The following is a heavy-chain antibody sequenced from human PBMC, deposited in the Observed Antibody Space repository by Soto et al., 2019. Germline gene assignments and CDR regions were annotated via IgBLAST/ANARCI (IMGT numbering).Heavy chain of an antibody. V-gene: IGHV1-2*02. J-gene: IGHJ4*02. CDR1: GYTFTDYY. CDR3: ARRSSGWSDY. CDR2: INPNSGGT. D-gene: IGHD6-19*01. Sequence: QVQLVQSGAEVKKPGASVKVSCTASGYTFTDYYIHWVRQAPGQGLEWMGWINPNSGGTNYAQKFQGGVTMTRDTTITTAYMELSRRTSDDTAMYYCARRSSGWSDYWGQGTLVTVSS.